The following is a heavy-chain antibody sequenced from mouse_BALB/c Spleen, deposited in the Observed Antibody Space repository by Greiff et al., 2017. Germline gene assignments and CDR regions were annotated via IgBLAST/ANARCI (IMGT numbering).Heavy chain of an antibody. CDR3: ARDNYYGSEFAY. V-gene: IGHV5-6-3*01. D-gene: IGHD1-1*01. J-gene: IGHJ3*01. CDR2: INSNGGST. CDR1: GFTFSSYG. Sequence: EVQGVESGGGLVQPGGSLKLFCAASGFTFSSYGMSWVRQTPDKRLELVATINSNGGSTYYPDSVKGRFTISRDNAKNTLYLQMSSLKSEDTAMYYCARDNYYGSEFAYWGQGTLVTVSA.